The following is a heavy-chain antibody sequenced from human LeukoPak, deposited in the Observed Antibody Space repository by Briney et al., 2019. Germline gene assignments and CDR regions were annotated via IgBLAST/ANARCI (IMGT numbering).Heavy chain of an antibody. CDR1: GDSITSGSYY. CDR2: IYSSGTT. J-gene: IGHJ4*02. V-gene: IGHV4-39*07. CDR3: ARDSGFWLY. Sequence: SETLSLTCTVSGDSITSGSYYWGWIRQTPEKGLEWIGNIYSSGTTSFNPSLKSRITMSVDTSKNQFSLKMNSVTAPDTAVYFCARDSGFWLYWGQGTLVTVSS. D-gene: IGHD3-22*01.